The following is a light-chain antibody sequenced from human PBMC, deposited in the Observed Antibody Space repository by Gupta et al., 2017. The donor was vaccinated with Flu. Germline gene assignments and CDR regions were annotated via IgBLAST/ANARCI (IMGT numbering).Light chain of an antibody. CDR2: EVS. CDR3: SSKTSVDTII. CDR1: RSDVGAYKT. Sequence: QSALTQPASVSGSPGQSITIACTGTRSDVGAYKTVSWYQQHPGKAPKLIIFEVSDRPSGVFFRFSGSKSGNTASLTISGLQAEDEADYYCSSKTSVDTIIFGGGTKVTVL. J-gene: IGLJ2*01. V-gene: IGLV2-14*01.